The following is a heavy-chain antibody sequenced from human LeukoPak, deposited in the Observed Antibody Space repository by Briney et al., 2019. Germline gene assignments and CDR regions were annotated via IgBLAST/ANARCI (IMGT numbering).Heavy chain of an antibody. J-gene: IGHJ4*02. V-gene: IGHV3-21*01. CDR3: ARVGAYYDSSGYSPIDY. CDR2: ISSSGTYI. Sequence: GGSLRLSCAASGFTFSSYGMTWVRQAPGKGLEWVSWISSSGTYISYADSVKGRFTISRDDAGNSLYLHMNSLRAEDTAVYYCARVGAYYDSSGYSPIDYWGQGTLVTVSS. CDR1: GFTFSSYG. D-gene: IGHD3-22*01.